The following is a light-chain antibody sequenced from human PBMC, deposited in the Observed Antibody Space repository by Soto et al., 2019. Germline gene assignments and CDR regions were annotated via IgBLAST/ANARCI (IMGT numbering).Light chain of an antibody. J-gene: IGLJ3*02. CDR2: RND. CDR3: ASWDDSLSVWV. CDR1: DSNIGSNF. V-gene: IGLV1-47*01. Sequence: QAVVSQSPSASATPGQRVTISCSGSDSNIGSNFVYWYQQVAGTAPKLLVFRNDQRPSGVPDRISGSKSGTSASLAISGLRSEDEADYYCASWDDSLSVWVFGGGTKVTVL.